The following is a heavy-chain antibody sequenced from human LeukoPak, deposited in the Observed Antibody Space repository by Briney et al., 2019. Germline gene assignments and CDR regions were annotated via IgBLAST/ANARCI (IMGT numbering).Heavy chain of an antibody. Sequence: MSSETLSLTCTVSGYSISSGYYWGWIRQPPGNGLEWVGRIYYSGSTNYNPSLKSRVTISVDTSKNQFSLKLSSVTAADTAVYYCARERPGVLRFYHDAFDIWGQGTMVTVSS. CDR2: IYYSGST. CDR3: ARERPGVLRFYHDAFDI. D-gene: IGHD3-3*01. J-gene: IGHJ3*02. V-gene: IGHV4-38-2*02. CDR1: GYSISSGYY.